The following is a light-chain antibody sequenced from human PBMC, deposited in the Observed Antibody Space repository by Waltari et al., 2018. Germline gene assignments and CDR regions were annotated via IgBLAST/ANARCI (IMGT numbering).Light chain of an antibody. CDR2: DVN. CDR1: SSPAGGLAY. Sequence: QSALYQPAPAPGSPGQSIPISCTGASSPAGGLAYVSWYQQHPGKAPKLIIRDVNNRPSGVSNRFSGSKSGNTASLTISGLQAEDEADYYCSSYSTSSSLILFGEGTKVTVL. V-gene: IGLV2-14*03. J-gene: IGLJ2*01. CDR3: SSYSTSSSLIL.